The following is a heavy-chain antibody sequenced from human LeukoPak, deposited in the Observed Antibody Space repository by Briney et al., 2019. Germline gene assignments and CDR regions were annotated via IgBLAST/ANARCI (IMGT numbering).Heavy chain of an antibody. CDR3: ASSAPNYDFWSGLYYYYGMDV. CDR2: ISYDGSNK. J-gene: IGHJ6*02. D-gene: IGHD3-3*01. V-gene: IGHV3-30-3*01. CDR1: GFTFSSYA. Sequence: PGGSLRLSCAASGFTFSSYAMHWVRQAPGKGLEWVAVISYDGSNKYYADSVKGRFTISRDNSKNTLYLQMNSLRAEDTALYYCASSAPNYDFWSGLYYYYGMDVWGQGTTVTVSS.